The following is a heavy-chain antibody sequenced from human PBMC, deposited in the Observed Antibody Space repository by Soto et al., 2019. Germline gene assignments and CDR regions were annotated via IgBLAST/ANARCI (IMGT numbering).Heavy chain of an antibody. Sequence: GSLRLSCAASGFTSSSYGMNWVRQAPGKGLEWVAVISYDENNKYYADSVKGRFTICRDNSKNTLYLQMNSLRAEDTAVYYCAKILTGDLDYWGQGTLVTVPS. V-gene: IGHV3-30*18. J-gene: IGHJ4*02. CDR2: ISYDENNK. CDR3: AKILTGDLDY. D-gene: IGHD7-27*01. CDR1: GFTSSSYG.